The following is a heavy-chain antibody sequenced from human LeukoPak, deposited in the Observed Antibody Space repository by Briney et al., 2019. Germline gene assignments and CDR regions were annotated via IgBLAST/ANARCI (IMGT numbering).Heavy chain of an antibody. V-gene: IGHV1-2*02. J-gene: IGHJ6*02. CDR2: INPNSGGK. CDR3: ARDKRTGRDGYNYRYYYYYGMDV. D-gene: IGHD5-24*01. CDR1: GYTFTGYY. Sequence: ASVKVSCKASGYTFTGYYMHWVRQAPGQGLEWMGWINPNSGGKNYAQKFQGRVTMTRDTSISTAYMELSRLRSDDTAVYYCARDKRTGRDGYNYRYYYYYGMDVWGQGTTVTVSS.